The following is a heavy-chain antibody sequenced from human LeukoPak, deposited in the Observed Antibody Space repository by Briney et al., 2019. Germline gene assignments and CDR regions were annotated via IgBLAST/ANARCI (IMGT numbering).Heavy chain of an antibody. V-gene: IGHV1-69*06. Sequence: ASVKVSCKASGGTFSSYAISRVRQAPGQGLEWMGGIIPIFGTANYAQKFQGRVTITADKSTSTAYMELSSLRSEDTAVYYCARDVRLRQQLAQWGQGTLVTVSS. J-gene: IGHJ4*02. D-gene: IGHD6-13*01. CDR1: GGTFSSYA. CDR2: IIPIFGTA. CDR3: ARDVRLRQQLAQ.